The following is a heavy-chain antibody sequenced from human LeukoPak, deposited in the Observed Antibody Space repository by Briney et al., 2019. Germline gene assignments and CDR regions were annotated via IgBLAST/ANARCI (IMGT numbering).Heavy chain of an antibody. Sequence: SETLSLTCAVYGGSFSGYYWSWIRQPPGEGLEWIGYIYYSGSTNYNPSLKSRVTISVDTSKNQFSLKLSSVTAADTAVYYCARGGRQVADNWFDPWGQGTLVTVSS. CDR3: ARGGRQVADNWFDP. D-gene: IGHD5-12*01. J-gene: IGHJ5*02. CDR2: IYYSGST. V-gene: IGHV4-59*01. CDR1: GGSFSGYY.